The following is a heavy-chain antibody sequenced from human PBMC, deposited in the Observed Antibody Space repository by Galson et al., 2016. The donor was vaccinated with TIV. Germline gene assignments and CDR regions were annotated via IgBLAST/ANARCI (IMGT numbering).Heavy chain of an antibody. V-gene: IGHV1-69*13. CDR1: GGTFKIHS. D-gene: IGHD3-16*01. J-gene: IGHJ6*02. Sequence: SVMVSCKASGGTFKIHSITWVRQAPGQGLEWMGGIIPVFGTANYAQSFRGRVTITADESTNTAYLQLSSLRSEDTAVYYCATVITFGGVTVYGRDYGMDVWGQGTTVTVSS. CDR3: ATVITFGGVTVYGRDYGMDV. CDR2: IIPVFGTA.